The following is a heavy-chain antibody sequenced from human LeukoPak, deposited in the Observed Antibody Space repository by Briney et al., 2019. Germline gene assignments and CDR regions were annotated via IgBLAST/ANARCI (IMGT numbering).Heavy chain of an antibody. CDR1: GYTFTSYD. V-gene: IGHV1-18*01. CDR2: ISAYNGNT. CDR3: ARSPPHNIAVAGTGFDY. Sequence: ASVKVSCKASGYTFTSYDISWVRQAPGQGLEWMGWISAYNGNTNYAQKLQGRVTMTTDTSTSTAYMELRSLRSDDTAVYYCARSPPHNIAVAGTGFDYWGQGTLVTVSS. J-gene: IGHJ4*02. D-gene: IGHD6-19*01.